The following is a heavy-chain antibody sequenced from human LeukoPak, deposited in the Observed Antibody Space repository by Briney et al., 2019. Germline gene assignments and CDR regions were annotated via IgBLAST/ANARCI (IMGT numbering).Heavy chain of an antibody. CDR3: ARDRAGAARPHYFDY. J-gene: IGHJ4*02. V-gene: IGHV4-39*07. D-gene: IGHD6-6*01. CDR1: GGSISSSSYY. CDR2: IYYSGST. Sequence: SETLSLTCTVSGGSISSSSYYWGWIRQPPGKGLEWIGSIYYSGSTYYNPSLKSRVTTSVDTSKNQFSLKLSSVTAADTAVYYCARDRAGAARPHYFDYWGQGTLVTVSS.